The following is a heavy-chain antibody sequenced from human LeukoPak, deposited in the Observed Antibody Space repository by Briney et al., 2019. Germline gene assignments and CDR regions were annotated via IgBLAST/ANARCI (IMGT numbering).Heavy chain of an antibody. Sequence: PSESLSLTCTVSGGSISSFYWTWIRQPPGKGLEWIGYLYYSGSTYYNPSLKSRVTISLDTSKNQVSLKLSSVTAADTALYYCARVVSNGDRAAFDIWGQGTMITVSS. D-gene: IGHD2-8*01. V-gene: IGHV4-59*01. CDR1: GGSISSFY. CDR3: ARVVSNGDRAAFDI. J-gene: IGHJ3*02. CDR2: LYYSGST.